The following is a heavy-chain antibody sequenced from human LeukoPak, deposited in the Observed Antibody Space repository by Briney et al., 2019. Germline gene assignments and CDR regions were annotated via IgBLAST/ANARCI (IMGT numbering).Heavy chain of an antibody. D-gene: IGHD3-22*01. Sequence: GGSLRLSCAASGFTFSSYTMHWVRQAPGKGLEWVSAISGSGGSTYYADSVKGRFTISRDNSKNTLYLQMNSLRAEDTAVYYCAKDPAYYYDSSGYYDYWGQGTLVTVSS. V-gene: IGHV3-23*01. J-gene: IGHJ4*02. CDR1: GFTFSSYT. CDR3: AKDPAYYYDSSGYYDY. CDR2: ISGSGGST.